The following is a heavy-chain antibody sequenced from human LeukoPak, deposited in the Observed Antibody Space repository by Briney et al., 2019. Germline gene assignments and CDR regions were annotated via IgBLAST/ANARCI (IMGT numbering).Heavy chain of an antibody. J-gene: IGHJ6*02. CDR2: IIPILGIA. CDR3: ARGVEDYEARIESSYGMDV. V-gene: IGHV1-69*04. Sequence: GASVKVCCKASGGTFSSYAISWVRQAPGQGLEWMGRIIPILGIANYAQKFQGRVTITADKSTSTAYMELSSLRSEDTAVYYCARGVEDYEARIESSYGMDVWGQGTTVTVSS. CDR1: GGTFSSYA. D-gene: IGHD3-22*01.